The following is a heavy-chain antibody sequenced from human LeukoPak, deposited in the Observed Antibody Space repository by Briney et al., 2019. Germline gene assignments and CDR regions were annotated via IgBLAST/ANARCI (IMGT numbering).Heavy chain of an antibody. CDR2: IYYSGST. V-gene: IGHV4-39*01. CDR1: GGSISSSSYY. Sequence: SETLSLTCTVSGGSISSSSYYWGWIRQPPGKGLEWIGSIYYSGSTYYNPSLKSRVTISVDTSKNQFSLKPSSVTAADTAVYYCAGGGAMIVVVDYWGQGTLVTVSS. D-gene: IGHD3-22*01. CDR3: AGGGAMIVVVDY. J-gene: IGHJ4*02.